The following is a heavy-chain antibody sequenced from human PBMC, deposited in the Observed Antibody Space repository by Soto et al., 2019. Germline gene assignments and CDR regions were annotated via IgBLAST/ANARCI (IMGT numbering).Heavy chain of an antibody. CDR2: IDYSGST. V-gene: IGHV4-59*12. CDR3: ARANDDCISTSCYAVWFDP. Sequence: SETLSLTCTVSGGSISSYYWSWIRQPPGKGLEWIGYIDYSGSTNYNPSLKSRVTISVDTSKNQFSLKLSSVTAADTAVYYCARANDDCISTSCYAVWFDPWGQGTLVTVSS. J-gene: IGHJ5*02. CDR1: GGSISSYY. D-gene: IGHD2-2*01.